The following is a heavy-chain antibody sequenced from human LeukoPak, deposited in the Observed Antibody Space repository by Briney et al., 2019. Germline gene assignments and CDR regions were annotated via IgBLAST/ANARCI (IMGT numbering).Heavy chain of an antibody. J-gene: IGHJ5*02. D-gene: IGHD3-3*01. Sequence: SETLSLTCTVSGCSISSSSYYWGWIRQPPGKGLEWIGSIYYSGSTYYNPSLKSRVTISVDTSKNQFSLKLSSVTAADTAVYYCARPNYDFWSGKAYWFDPWGQGTLVTVSS. CDR1: GCSISSSSYY. V-gene: IGHV4-39*01. CDR2: IYYSGST. CDR3: ARPNYDFWSGKAYWFDP.